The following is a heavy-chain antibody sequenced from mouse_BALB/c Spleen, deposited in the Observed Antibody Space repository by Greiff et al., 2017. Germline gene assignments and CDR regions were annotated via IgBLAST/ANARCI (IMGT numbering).Heavy chain of an antibody. Sequence: EVQLVESGGGLVQPGGSRKLSCAASGFTFSSFGMPWVRQAPEKGLEWVAYISSGSSTIYYADTVKGRFTISRDNPKNTLFLQMTSLRSEDTAMYYCAREGNYYGGYFDGGGAGTTGNVSS. CDR1: GFTFSSFG. CDR2: ISSGSSTI. V-gene: IGHV5-17*02. CDR3: AREGNYYGGYFDG. D-gene: IGHD1-1*01. J-gene: IGHJ1*01.